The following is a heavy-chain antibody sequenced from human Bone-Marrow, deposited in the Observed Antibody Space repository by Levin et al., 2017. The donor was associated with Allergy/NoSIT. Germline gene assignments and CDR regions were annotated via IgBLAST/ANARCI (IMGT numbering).Heavy chain of an antibody. J-gene: IGHJ6*02. CDR1: GFRFGDHA. D-gene: IGHD1-26*01. V-gene: IGHV3-23*01. CDR3: ARFLSGSYYYGMDV. Sequence: PGESLKISCAASGFRFGDHAMSWVRQAPGKGLEWVSGISASGLSTYYADSVKGRRFTISRDNSNNTLDLLLNSLRAEDTAVYYCARFLSGSYYYGMDVWGQGTAVTVSS. CDR2: ISASGLST.